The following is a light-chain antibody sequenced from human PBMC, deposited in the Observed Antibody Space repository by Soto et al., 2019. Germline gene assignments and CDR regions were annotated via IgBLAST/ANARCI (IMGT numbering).Light chain of an antibody. V-gene: IGKV1-5*01. CDR3: QQYNSYSGT. CDR1: QSISSW. CDR2: DAS. Sequence: DIQMTQFPSTLSASVGDRVTITFRASQSISSWLAWYQQKPGKAPKLLIYDASSLESGVPSRFSGSGSGTEFTLTISSLQPDDFATYYCQQYNSYSGTFGQGTKVDIK. J-gene: IGKJ1*01.